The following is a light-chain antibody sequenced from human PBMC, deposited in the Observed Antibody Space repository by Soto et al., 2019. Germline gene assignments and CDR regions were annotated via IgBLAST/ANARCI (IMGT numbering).Light chain of an antibody. CDR3: QSYDSSLRGSV. CDR2: GNS. CDR1: SSNIGAGYD. V-gene: IGLV1-40*01. J-gene: IGLJ3*02. Sequence: QSVLTQPPSVSGAPGQRVTISCTGSSSNIGAGYDVHWYQQLPGTAPKLLIYGNSNRPSGVPDRFSVSKSGTSASLAITGLQAEDEADYYCQSYDSSLRGSVFGVGTKLTFL.